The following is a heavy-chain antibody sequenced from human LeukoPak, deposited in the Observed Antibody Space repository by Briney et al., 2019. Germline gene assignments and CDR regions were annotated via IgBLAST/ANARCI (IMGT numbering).Heavy chain of an antibody. CDR2: IKQDGSEK. D-gene: IGHD2-2*01. Sequence: GGSLGLSCAASGFTFSSYWMSWVRQAPGKGLEWVANIKQDGSEKYYVDSVKGRFTISRDNAKNSLYLQMNSLRAEDTAVYYCARERYCSSTSCYELGYWGQGTLVTVSS. CDR3: ARERYCSSTSCYELGY. V-gene: IGHV3-7*01. J-gene: IGHJ4*02. CDR1: GFTFSSYW.